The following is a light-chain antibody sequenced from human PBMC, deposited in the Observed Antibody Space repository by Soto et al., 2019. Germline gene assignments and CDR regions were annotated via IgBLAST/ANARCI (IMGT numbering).Light chain of an antibody. CDR2: GNR. J-gene: IGLJ2*01. CDR1: SSNIGAGYD. Sequence: QSALTQPPSVSGAPGQRVTISCTGSSSNIGAGYDVHWYQQLPGTAPKLVIYGNRNRPSGVPDRFSGSKSGTSASRAITGLQAEDEADYYCQSYASSLSGSKVVFVGGTQLSVL. V-gene: IGLV1-40*01. CDR3: QSYASSLSGSKVV.